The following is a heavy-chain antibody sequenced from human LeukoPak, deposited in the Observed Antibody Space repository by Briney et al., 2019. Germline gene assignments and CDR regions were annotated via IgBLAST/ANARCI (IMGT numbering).Heavy chain of an antibody. V-gene: IGHV4-39*01. J-gene: IGHJ4*02. CDR2: IYYSGST. Sequence: SETLSLTCTVSGGSISSSSYYWGWIRQPPGKGLEWIGSIYYSGSTYYNPSLKSRVTISVDTSRNQFSLKLSSVTAADTAVYYCARQMERLAYYYDSCGYYYGVNWGQGTLVTVSS. D-gene: IGHD3-22*01. CDR3: ARQMERLAYYYDSCGYYYGVN. CDR1: GGSISSSSYY.